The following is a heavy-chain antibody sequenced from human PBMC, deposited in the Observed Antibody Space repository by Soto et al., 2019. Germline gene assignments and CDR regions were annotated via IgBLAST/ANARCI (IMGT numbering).Heavy chain of an antibody. Sequence: GESLKISCKGSGYSFTSYWISWVRQMPGKGLEWMGRIDPSDSYTNYSPSFQGHVTISADKSISTAYLQWSGLKASDTAMYYCARPVAAAGTGYYYYYGMDVWGQGTTVTVSS. CDR1: GYSFTSYW. V-gene: IGHV5-10-1*01. D-gene: IGHD6-13*01. CDR2: IDPSDSYT. J-gene: IGHJ6*02. CDR3: ARPVAAAGTGYYYYYGMDV.